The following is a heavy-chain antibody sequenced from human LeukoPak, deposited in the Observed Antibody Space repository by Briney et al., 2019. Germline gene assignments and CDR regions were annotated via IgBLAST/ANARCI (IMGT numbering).Heavy chain of an antibody. J-gene: IGHJ3*02. CDR2: ISSSGSTI. CDR3: ARGYYDSSGYYYGWAFDI. CDR1: GFTFSSYE. V-gene: IGHV3-48*03. D-gene: IGHD3-22*01. Sequence: PGGSLRLSCAASGFTFSSYEMNWVRQAPGKGLEWVSYISSSGSTIYYADSVKGRFTISRDNAKNSLYLQMNSLRAEDTAVYYCARGYYDSSGYYYGWAFDIWGQGTMVTVSS.